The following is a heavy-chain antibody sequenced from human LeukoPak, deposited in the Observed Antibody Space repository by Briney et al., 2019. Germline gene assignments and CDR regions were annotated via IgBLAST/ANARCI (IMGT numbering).Heavy chain of an antibody. J-gene: IGHJ4*02. CDR1: GFTFSTYW. CDR2: INTDGSTT. Sequence: PGGSLRLSCAASGFTFSTYWMHWVRQAPGKGLVWLSRINTDGSTTTYADSVKGRFTISRDNAKNTLHLQVDSLRAEDTAMYYCARGGVGSPTVDYWGQGTLVTLSS. CDR3: ARGGVGSPTVDY. V-gene: IGHV3-74*01. D-gene: IGHD1-26*01.